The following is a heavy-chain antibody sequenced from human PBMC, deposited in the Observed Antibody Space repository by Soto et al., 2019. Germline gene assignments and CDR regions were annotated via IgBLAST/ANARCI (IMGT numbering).Heavy chain of an antibody. Sequence: GGSLRLSCAASGFIFSSNVLSWVRQAPGKGLEWVSAIGGGGSTYYAGSVKGRFTISRDNSKNTLYLQMDSLRAEDTAVYYCAKESSSGTTLDYWGQGTPVCVPS. V-gene: IGHV3-23*01. D-gene: IGHD6-25*01. CDR2: IGGGGST. CDR3: AKESSSGTTLDY. CDR1: GFIFSSNV. J-gene: IGHJ4*02.